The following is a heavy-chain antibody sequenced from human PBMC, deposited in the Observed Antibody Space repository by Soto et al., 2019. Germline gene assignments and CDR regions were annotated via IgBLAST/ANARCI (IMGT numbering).Heavy chain of an antibody. Sequence: GGSLRRSCAASGFVFRGYLMSWVRQAPGKGLEWVANINQDGSEKYYVDSVRGRFIISRDNAENSLYLQMNSLRAEDTALYYCARDGVAAGLYLDNWGQGTLVTVSS. J-gene: IGHJ4*02. CDR3: ARDGVAAGLYLDN. V-gene: IGHV3-7*01. D-gene: IGHD6-19*01. CDR2: INQDGSEK. CDR1: GFVFRGYL.